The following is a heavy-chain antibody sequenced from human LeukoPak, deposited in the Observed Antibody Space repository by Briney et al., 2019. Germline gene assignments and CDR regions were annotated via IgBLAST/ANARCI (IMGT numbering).Heavy chain of an antibody. D-gene: IGHD3-22*01. CDR3: AREFMYYDSSGATSGDFDL. Sequence: GGSLRLSCAASGFTFSSYSMNWVRQAPGKGLEWVSYISSSSSTIYYADSVKGRFTISRDNAKNSLYLQMNSLRDEDTAVYYCAREFMYYDSSGATSGDFDLWGRGTLVTVSS. J-gene: IGHJ2*01. CDR1: GFTFSSYS. V-gene: IGHV3-48*02. CDR2: ISSSSSTI.